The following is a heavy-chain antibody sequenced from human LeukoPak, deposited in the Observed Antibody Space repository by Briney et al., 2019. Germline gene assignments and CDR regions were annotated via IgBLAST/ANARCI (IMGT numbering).Heavy chain of an antibody. CDR2: IYYSGST. Sequence: SETLSLTCTVSGGSISSGGYYWSWIRQHPGKGLEWIGYIYYSGSTYYNPSLKSRVTISVDTSKNQFSLKLSSVTAADTAVYYCARHPLYGDGMGVWGQGTTVTVSS. CDR3: ARHPLYGDGMGV. V-gene: IGHV4-39*01. CDR1: GGSISSGGYY. D-gene: IGHD2-8*01. J-gene: IGHJ6*02.